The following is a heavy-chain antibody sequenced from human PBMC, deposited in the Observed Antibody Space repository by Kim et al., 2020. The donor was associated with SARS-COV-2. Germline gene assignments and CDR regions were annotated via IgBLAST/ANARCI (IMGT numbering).Heavy chain of an antibody. V-gene: IGHV1-24*01. Sequence: ASVKVSCKASGYTLTELSMHWVRQAPGQGLEWMGGFDPEGGETSYAQKFQGRVTMTEDTSTDTAYMELSSLRSEDTAVYYCATAIPVGDTAIEDECGMDDWGQGTPVTVSS. CDR3: ATAIPVGDTAIEDECGMDD. D-gene: IGHD6-19*01. CDR1: GYTLTELS. J-gene: IGHJ4*02. CDR2: FDPEGGET.